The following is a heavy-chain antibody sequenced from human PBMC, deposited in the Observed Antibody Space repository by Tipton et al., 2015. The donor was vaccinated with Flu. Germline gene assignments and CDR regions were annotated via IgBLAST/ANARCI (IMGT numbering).Heavy chain of an antibody. V-gene: IGHV4-59*01. CDR1: GVSISSDY. CDR2: IYHSGTT. CDR3: ARLPWGGSGWFDWYFDL. Sequence: TLSLTCSVSGVSISSDYWTWIRQSPGKGLEWIAYIYHSGTTNYNPSLKSRVIISLDTSKNQFSLTLTSVTAADTAVYYCARLPWGGSGWFDWYFDLWGRGTLVTVSS. J-gene: IGHJ2*01. D-gene: IGHD6-19*01.